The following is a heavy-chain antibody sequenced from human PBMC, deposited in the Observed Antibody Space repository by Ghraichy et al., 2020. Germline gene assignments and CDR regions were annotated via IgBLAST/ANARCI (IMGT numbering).Heavy chain of an antibody. D-gene: IGHD6-19*01. J-gene: IGHJ5*02. CDR2: INHSGST. CDR3: ARILTIAVAGIPTPANWFDP. CDR1: GGSFSGYY. Sequence: SETLSLTCAVYGGSFSGYYWSWIRQPPGKGLEWIGEINHSGSTNYNPSLKSRVTISVDTSKNQFSLKLSSVTAADTAVYYCARILTIAVAGIPTPANWFDPWGQGTLVTVSS. V-gene: IGHV4-34*01.